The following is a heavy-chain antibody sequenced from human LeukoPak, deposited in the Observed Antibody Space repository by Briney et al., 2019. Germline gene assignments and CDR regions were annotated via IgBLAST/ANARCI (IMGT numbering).Heavy chain of an antibody. CDR3: ARVSQQQVLGWFDP. D-gene: IGHD6-13*01. CDR1: GYTFTSYA. Sequence: ASVTVSCKASGYTFTSYAMHWVRQAPGQGLEWMGWINAGNGNTKYSQKFQGRVTITRDTSASTAYMELSSLRSEDTAVYYCARVSQQQVLGWFDPWGQGTLVTVSS. J-gene: IGHJ5*02. CDR2: INAGNGNT. V-gene: IGHV1-3*01.